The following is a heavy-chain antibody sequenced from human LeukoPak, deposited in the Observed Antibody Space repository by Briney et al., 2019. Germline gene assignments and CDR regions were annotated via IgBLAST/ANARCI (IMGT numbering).Heavy chain of an antibody. Sequence: ASVKVSCKASGGTFSSYAISWVRQAPGQGLEWMGGIIPIFGTANYAQKFQGRVTITADKSTSTAYMELSSLRSEDTAVYYCASSKVLWFGESSYYMDVWGKGTTVTVSS. V-gene: IGHV1-69*06. CDR3: ASSKVLWFGESSYYMDV. D-gene: IGHD3-10*01. J-gene: IGHJ6*03. CDR1: GGTFSSYA. CDR2: IIPIFGTA.